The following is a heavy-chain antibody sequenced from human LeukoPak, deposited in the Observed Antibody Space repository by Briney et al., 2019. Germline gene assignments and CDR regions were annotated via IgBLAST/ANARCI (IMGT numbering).Heavy chain of an antibody. CDR2: TYHWSKWFN. CDR1: GDSVTSGI. D-gene: IGHD1-26*01. CDR3: ARDLHGSRGELDY. V-gene: IGHV6-1*01. J-gene: IGHJ4*02. Sequence: NPSQTLSLTCAISGDSVTSGIWNWIRQSPSRGLEWLGRTYHWSKWFNDYAVSVESRMTINADTSRNQFSLQLNSVTPEDTAVYYCARDLHGSRGELDYWGQGTLVTVSS.